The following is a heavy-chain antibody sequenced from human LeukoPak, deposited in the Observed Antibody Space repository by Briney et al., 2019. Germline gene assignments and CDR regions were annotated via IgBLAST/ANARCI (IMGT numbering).Heavy chain of an antibody. Sequence: GRSLRLSCAAPGFTFSSYGMHWVRQAPGKGLEWVAVIWYDGSNKYYADSVKGRFTISRDNSKNTLYLQMNSLRAEDTAVYYCAKATGSKFGYFDYWGQGTLVTVSS. V-gene: IGHV3-33*06. CDR1: GFTFSSYG. CDR3: AKATGSKFGYFDY. CDR2: IWYDGSNK. D-gene: IGHD3-10*01. J-gene: IGHJ4*02.